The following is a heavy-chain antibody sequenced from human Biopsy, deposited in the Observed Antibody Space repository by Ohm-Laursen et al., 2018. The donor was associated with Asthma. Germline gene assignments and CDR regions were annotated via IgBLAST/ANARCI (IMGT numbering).Heavy chain of an antibody. CDR2: IYYSGRT. Sequence: SETLSLTCIVSGDAMSTSGSYWGWIRQSPGKGLEWIGGIYYSGRTYYKPSLESRVTISADTSKNPFSLKVTSVTAADTAVYYCARAVSSSSYWYFDLWGRGDLVTVSS. V-gene: IGHV4-39*02. D-gene: IGHD6-6*01. J-gene: IGHJ2*01. CDR1: GDAMSTSGSY. CDR3: ARAVSSSSYWYFDL.